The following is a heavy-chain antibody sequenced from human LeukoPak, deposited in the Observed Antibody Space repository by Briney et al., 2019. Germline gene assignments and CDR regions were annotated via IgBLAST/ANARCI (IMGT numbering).Heavy chain of an antibody. CDR2: INPSGGST. J-gene: IGHJ4*02. CDR1: GYTFTSYH. D-gene: IGHD3-10*01. Sequence: ASVKLSCKASGYTFTSYHIQLVRQAPGQGLGWMGIINPSGGSTGYAQKFQGRVTMTRDTSKSTVYMDLSSLRSEATAVYYCARARCGEEDYFDYWGQGTLVTVSS. V-gene: IGHV1-46*01. CDR3: ARARCGEEDYFDY.